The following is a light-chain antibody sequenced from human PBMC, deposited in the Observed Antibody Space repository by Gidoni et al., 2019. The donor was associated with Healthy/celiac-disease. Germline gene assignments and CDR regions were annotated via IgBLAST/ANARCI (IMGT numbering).Light chain of an antibody. J-gene: IGKJ1*01. CDR1: QSVLYRSNNKNY. CDR2: WAS. V-gene: IGKV4-1*01. CDR3: QQYYQTLRT. Sequence: DIVMTQSPDSLAVSLGERATINCKSSQSVLYRSNNKNYLAWYQQKPGQPPKLLIYWASTRESGVPDRFSGSGSATDFTLTISSLQAEDVAVYYCQQYYQTLRTFXQXTKVEVK.